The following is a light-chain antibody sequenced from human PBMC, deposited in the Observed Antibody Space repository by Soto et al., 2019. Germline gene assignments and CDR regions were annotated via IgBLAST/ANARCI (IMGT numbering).Light chain of an antibody. Sequence: QSALTQPASVSGSPGQSFTISCTGTSSDVGGYNYVSWYQQHPGKAPKLMIYEVSNRPSGVSNRFSGSKSGNTASLTISGLQAEDEADYFCNSYGSTSTRYVFGTGTKVTVL. CDR3: NSYGSTSTRYV. V-gene: IGLV2-14*01. J-gene: IGLJ1*01. CDR1: SSDVGGYNY. CDR2: EVS.